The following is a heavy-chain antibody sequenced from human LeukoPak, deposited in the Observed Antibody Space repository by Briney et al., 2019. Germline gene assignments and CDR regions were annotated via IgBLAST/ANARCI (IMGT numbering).Heavy chain of an antibody. CDR3: AKDDDLGWPGPHLDY. J-gene: IGHJ4*02. Sequence: HSGGSLRLSCAASGFTFSSYGMHWVRQAPGKGLEWVAFIRYDGSNKYYADSVKDRFTISRDNSKNTLYLQMNSLRAEDTAVYYCAKDDDLGWPGPHLDYWGQGTLVTVSS. V-gene: IGHV3-30*02. CDR1: GFTFSSYG. CDR2: IRYDGSNK. D-gene: IGHD5-24*01.